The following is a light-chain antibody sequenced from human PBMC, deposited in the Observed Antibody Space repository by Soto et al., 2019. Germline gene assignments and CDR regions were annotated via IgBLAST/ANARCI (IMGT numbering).Light chain of an antibody. CDR1: QSVSSSY. V-gene: IGKV3-20*01. Sequence: EIVLTQSPGTLSLSPVERATLSCRASQSVSSSYLAWYQQKPGQAPRLLIYRTSNRATGIPDRFSGSGSGTDFTLTISRLEPEDLAVYWCQQYDSSPRTFGQGTKVEIK. J-gene: IGKJ1*01. CDR2: RTS. CDR3: QQYDSSPRT.